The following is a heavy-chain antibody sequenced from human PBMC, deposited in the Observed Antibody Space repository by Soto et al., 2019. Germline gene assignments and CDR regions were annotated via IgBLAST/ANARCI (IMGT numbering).Heavy chain of an antibody. V-gene: IGHV1-18*01. CDR1: GYTFTRYG. CDR2: ISAYNGNT. J-gene: IGHJ3*02. Sequence: QVQLVQSGAEVKKPGASVKVSCKASGYTFTRYGISWVRQAPGQGLEWMGWISAYNGNTNYAQKLQGRVTMTTDTSTSTAYMELRSLRSDDTAVYYCAREESSTSCYTGCSSSADDAFDIWGQGTMVTVSS. CDR3: AREESSTSCYTGCSSSADDAFDI. D-gene: IGHD2-2*02.